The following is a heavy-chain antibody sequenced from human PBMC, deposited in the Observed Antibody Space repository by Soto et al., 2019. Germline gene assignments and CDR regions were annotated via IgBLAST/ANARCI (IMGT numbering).Heavy chain of an antibody. V-gene: IGHV3-64*01. J-gene: IGHJ4*02. CDR2: ISSNGGTT. CDR3: VRRVSGNYDY. D-gene: IGHD1-7*01. Sequence: EVKLAESGGGMVQPGGSLRLSCVASGFTFSNNDMHWVRQAPGKGLEYVSSISSNGGTTYYGNSVKGRFTISRDNSKNTLCLQMGSLRAEDMAVYYCVRRVSGNYDYWGQGTLVTVSS. CDR1: GFTFSNND.